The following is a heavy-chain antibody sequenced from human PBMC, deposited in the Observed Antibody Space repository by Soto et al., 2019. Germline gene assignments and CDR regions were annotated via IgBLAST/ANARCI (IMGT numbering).Heavy chain of an antibody. CDR2: ISTSGDST. CDR3: AINSRYCSSTSCYAD. CDR1: GFTFSSYA. V-gene: IGHV3-23*01. Sequence: EVQLLESGVGLVQPGGSLRLSCAASGFTFSSYAMSWVRQAPGKGLEWVSGISTSGDSTYYADSVKGRFTISRDNSKNTLYLQRNSLRAGDTAVYYCAINSRYCSSTSCYADWGQGTLVTVSS. D-gene: IGHD2-2*01. J-gene: IGHJ4*02.